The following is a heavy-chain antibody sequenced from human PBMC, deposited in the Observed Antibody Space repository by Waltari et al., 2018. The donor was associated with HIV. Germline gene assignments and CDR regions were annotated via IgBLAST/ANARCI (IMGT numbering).Heavy chain of an antibody. Sequence: EVQLVESGGGLVQPGGSLRLSRAASGFTLSTYSMNWVRQAPGKGLEWVSYISSSSTTIYYADSVKGRFTISRDNAKNLLYLQMNSLRAEDTAVYYCARDKAVIQPDAFDIWGQGTMVTVSS. J-gene: IGHJ3*02. CDR3: ARDKAVIQPDAFDI. V-gene: IGHV3-48*04. CDR2: ISSSSTTI. D-gene: IGHD2-21*01. CDR1: GFTLSTYS.